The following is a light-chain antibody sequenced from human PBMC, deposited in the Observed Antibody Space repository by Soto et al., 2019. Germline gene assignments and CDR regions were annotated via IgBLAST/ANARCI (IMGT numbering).Light chain of an antibody. CDR3: QQYNNWPQT. CDR2: GAS. Sequence: VTQAPATLSVSPGEGATLSCRASQTVNNNVAWYQLKDGQVPRLLIYGASTRATDIPARFSGSGSGTEFTLTISSLQSEDFAEYHCQQYNNWPQTFGQRTKVDI. CDR1: QTVNNN. J-gene: IGKJ1*01. V-gene: IGKV3-15*01.